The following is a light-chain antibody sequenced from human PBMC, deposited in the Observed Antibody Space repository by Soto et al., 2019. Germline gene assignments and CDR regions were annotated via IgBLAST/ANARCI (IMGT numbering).Light chain of an antibody. J-gene: IGKJ1*01. Sequence: IQLTQSPTSLSASVADRVTITCRASQDISSFLAWYRQKPGKAPELLIFAASTLQSGVPSRFSGSGSGTDFTLTISSLQPEDFATYVCQQLTTYPWTFGQGTKVEIK. CDR3: QQLTTYPWT. CDR2: AAS. V-gene: IGKV1-9*01. CDR1: QDISSF.